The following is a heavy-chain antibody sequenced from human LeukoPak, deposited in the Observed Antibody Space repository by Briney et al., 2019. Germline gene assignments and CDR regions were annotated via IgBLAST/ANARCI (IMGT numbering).Heavy chain of an antibody. V-gene: IGHV3-74*01. D-gene: IGHD1-26*01. CDR3: ARRGASTGAFDY. J-gene: IGHJ4*02. Sequence: PGGSLRLSCAASGFTFSSYWMHWVRQAPGKGLVWVSRINSDVSSTSYADSVEGRFTISRDNAKNTLYLQMNSLRAEDTAVYYCARRGASTGAFDYWGQGTLVTVSS. CDR2: INSDVSST. CDR1: GFTFSSYW.